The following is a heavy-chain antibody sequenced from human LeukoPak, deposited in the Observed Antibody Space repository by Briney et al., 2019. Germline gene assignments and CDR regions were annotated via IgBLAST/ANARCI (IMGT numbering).Heavy chain of an antibody. CDR2: IIPILGIA. D-gene: IGHD3-10*01. CDR3: ARDVTVRGVINGYYFDY. V-gene: IGHV1-69*04. Sequence: SVKVSCKASGGTFSSYAISWVRQAPGQGLEWMGRIIPILGIANYAQKFQGRVTITADKSTSTAYMELSSLRSEDTAVYYCARDVTVRGVINGYYFDYWGQGTLVTISS. J-gene: IGHJ4*02. CDR1: GGTFSSYA.